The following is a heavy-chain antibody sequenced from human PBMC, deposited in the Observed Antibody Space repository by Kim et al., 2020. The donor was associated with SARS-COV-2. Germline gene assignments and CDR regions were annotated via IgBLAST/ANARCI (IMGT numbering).Heavy chain of an antibody. J-gene: IGHJ6*02. CDR1: GFSLSTSGVG. Sequence: SGPTLVNPTQTLTLTCTFSGFSLSTSGVGVGWIRQPPGKALEWLALIYWDDDKRYSPSLKSRLTITKDTPKNQVVLTMTNMDPVDTATYYCAHILREESRPGVGAWFRTYYYYGMDVWGQGTTVTVSS. CDR2: IYWDDDK. V-gene: IGHV2-5*02. CDR3: AHILREESRPGVGAWFRTYYYYGMDV. D-gene: IGHD3-10*01.